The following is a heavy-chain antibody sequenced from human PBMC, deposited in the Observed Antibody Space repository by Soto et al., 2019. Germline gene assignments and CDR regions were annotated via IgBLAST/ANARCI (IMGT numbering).Heavy chain of an antibody. J-gene: IGHJ3*02. Sequence: QVQLVQSGAEVKKPGASVKVSCKASGYTFTSYDMHWVRQAPGQGLEWMGIINPSGGSTSYAQKFQGRVTMTRDTSTSTVYMELSSLRSEDTAVYYCARAASTYYDSSGYWDAFDIWGQGTMVTVSS. D-gene: IGHD3-22*01. CDR1: GYTFTSYD. CDR2: INPSGGST. CDR3: ARAASTYYDSSGYWDAFDI. V-gene: IGHV1-46*01.